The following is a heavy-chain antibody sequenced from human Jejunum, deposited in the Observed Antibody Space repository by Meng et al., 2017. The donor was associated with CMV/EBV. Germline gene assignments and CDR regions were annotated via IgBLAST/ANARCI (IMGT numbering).Heavy chain of an antibody. D-gene: IGHD3-16*01. Sequence: CAASGFTFRDYYMTWIRQAPGKGLEWVAVVYRGNLGINYVNSVRGRFTISKDYSKNTLDLQMNSLRAEDTAVYYCVKDDPTGWGDYWGQGTLVTVSS. CDR1: GFTFRDYY. CDR3: VKDDPTGWGDY. J-gene: IGHJ4*02. CDR2: VYRGNLGI. V-gene: IGHV3-23*03.